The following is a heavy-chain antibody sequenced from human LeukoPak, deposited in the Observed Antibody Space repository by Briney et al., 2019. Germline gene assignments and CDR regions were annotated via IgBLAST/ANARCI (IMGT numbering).Heavy chain of an antibody. CDR3: ARESRFLEWSADY. D-gene: IGHD3-3*01. J-gene: IGHJ4*02. Sequence: PSQTLSLTCTVSGGSISSGDYYWSWIRQPPGKGLEWMGYIYYSGSTYYNPSLKSRVTISVDTSKNQFSLKLSSVTAADTAVYYCARESRFLEWSADYWGQGTLVTLSS. V-gene: IGHV4-30-4*08. CDR1: GGSISSGDYY. CDR2: IYYSGST.